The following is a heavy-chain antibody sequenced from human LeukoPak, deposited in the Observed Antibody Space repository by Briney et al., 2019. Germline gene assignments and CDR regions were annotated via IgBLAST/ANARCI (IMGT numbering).Heavy chain of an antibody. V-gene: IGHV3-23*01. J-gene: IGHJ4*02. D-gene: IGHD3-10*01. CDR1: GLSVSSNF. CDR2: ISGSGGST. CDR3: AKGFDYYGSGSYYYLLDY. Sequence: GGSLRLSCAATGLSVSSNFMSWVRQAPGKGLEWVSVISGSGGSTYYADSVKGRFTISRDNSKNTLYLQMNSLRAEDTAVYYCAKGFDYYGSGSYYYLLDYWGQGTLVTVSS.